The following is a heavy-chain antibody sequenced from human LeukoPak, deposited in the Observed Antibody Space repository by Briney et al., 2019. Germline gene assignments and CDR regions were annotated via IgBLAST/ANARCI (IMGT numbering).Heavy chain of an antibody. CDR2: MYYSGTT. J-gene: IGHJ4*02. V-gene: IGHV4-59*08. CDR3: ARLATAFDY. CDR1: GGSISGYY. Sequence: PSETLSLTCTVSGGSISGYYWSWIRQPPGKGLEWSGYMYYSGTTNYNPSLKSRVTISVDTSKNQFSLKLSSVTAADTAVYYCARLATAFDYWGQGTLVTVSS.